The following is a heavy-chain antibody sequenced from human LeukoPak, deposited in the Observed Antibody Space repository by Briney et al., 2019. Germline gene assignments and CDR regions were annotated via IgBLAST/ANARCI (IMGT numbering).Heavy chain of an antibody. V-gene: IGHV4-61*02. J-gene: IGHJ6*03. CDR3: ARQNLRFLEWLPTHYYYYYMDV. CDR2: IYNSGST. Sequence: SQTLSLTCTVSGGSISSGTYYWSWIRQPAEKGLEWIGRIYNSGSTNYNPSLKSRVTISADTSKNQFSLKLSSVTAADTAVYYCARQNLRFLEWLPTHYYYYYMDVWGKGTTVTVSS. D-gene: IGHD3-3*01. CDR1: GGSISSGTYY.